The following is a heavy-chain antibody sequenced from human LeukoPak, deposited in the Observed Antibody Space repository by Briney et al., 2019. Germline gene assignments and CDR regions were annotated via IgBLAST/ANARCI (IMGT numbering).Heavy chain of an antibody. Sequence: SETLSLTCAVYGGSFSGYYWSWIRQPPGKGLEWIGEINHSGSTNYNPSLKSRVTMSVDTSKNQFSLKLSSVTAADTAVYFCARASSIAGGLYYYYYMDVWGKGTTVTFSS. CDR2: INHSGST. CDR1: GGSFSGYY. J-gene: IGHJ6*03. D-gene: IGHD6-6*01. V-gene: IGHV4-34*01. CDR3: ARASSIAGGLYYYYYMDV.